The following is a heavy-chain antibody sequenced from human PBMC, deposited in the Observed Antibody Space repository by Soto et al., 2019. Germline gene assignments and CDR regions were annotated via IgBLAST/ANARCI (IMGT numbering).Heavy chain of an antibody. D-gene: IGHD5-18*01. Sequence: QVQLVQSGAEVRKPGASVKVSCTASGYTFTNYGITWVRQAPGQGLEWMGWISVNNGNTNYAQKVQGRVTMTTDTSTSTAYMELWRLSYDDTAVYYCARANSYGSYRFFDLWGRGTLVTVSS. CDR3: ARANSYGSYRFFDL. J-gene: IGHJ2*01. CDR1: GYTFTNYG. CDR2: ISVNNGNT. V-gene: IGHV1-18*04.